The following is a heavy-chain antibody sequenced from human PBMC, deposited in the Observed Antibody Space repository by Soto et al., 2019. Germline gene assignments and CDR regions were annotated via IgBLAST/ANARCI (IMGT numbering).Heavy chain of an antibody. CDR2: ISYDGSNK. CDR3: AKMSIAAPQYYYYGMDV. V-gene: IGHV3-30*18. D-gene: IGHD6-6*01. CDR1: GFTFSSYG. Sequence: LRLSCAASGFTFSSYGMHWVRQAPGKGLEWVAVISYDGSNKYYADSVKGRFTISRDNSKNTLYLQMNSLRAEDTAVYYCAKMSIAAPQYYYYGMDVWGRGTTVTVSS. J-gene: IGHJ6*02.